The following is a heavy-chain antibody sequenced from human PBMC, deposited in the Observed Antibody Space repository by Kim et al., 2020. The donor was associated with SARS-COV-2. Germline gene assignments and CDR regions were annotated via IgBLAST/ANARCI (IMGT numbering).Heavy chain of an antibody. D-gene: IGHD6-13*01. V-gene: IGHV1-69*13. CDR1: GGTFSSYA. J-gene: IGHJ6*02. CDR2: IIPIFGTA. Sequence: SVKVSCKASGGTFSSYAISWVRQAPGQGLEWMGGIIPIFGTANYAQKFQGRVTITADESTSTAYMELSSLRSEDTAVYYCARGERAAAGTGYYYGMDVWGQGTTVTVSS. CDR3: ARGERAAAGTGYYYGMDV.